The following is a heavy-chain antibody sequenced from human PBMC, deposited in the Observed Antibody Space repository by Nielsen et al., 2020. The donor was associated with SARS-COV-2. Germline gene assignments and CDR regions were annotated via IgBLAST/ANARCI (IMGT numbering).Heavy chain of an antibody. J-gene: IGHJ6*03. Sequence: WIRQPPGKGLEWIGEINHSGSTNYNPSLKSRVTISVDTFKNQFSLKLSSVTAADTAVYYCARGLGDGSGSYPVRALGYYYMDVWGKGTTVTVSS. V-gene: IGHV4-34*01. CDR3: ARGLGDGSGSYPVRALGYYYMDV. D-gene: IGHD3-10*01. CDR2: INHSGST.